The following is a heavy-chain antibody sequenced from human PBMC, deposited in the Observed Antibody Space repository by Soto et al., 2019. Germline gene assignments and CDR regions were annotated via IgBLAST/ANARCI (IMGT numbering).Heavy chain of an antibody. D-gene: IGHD3-10*01. V-gene: IGHV3-23*01. Sequence: GGSLRLSCAASGFTFSSYAMSWVRQAPGKGLEWVSAISGSGGSTYYADSVKGRFTISRDNSKNTLYLQMNSLRAEDTAVYYCAKSYYYGSGSYYPVASYSLYGMDVWGQGTTVTVSS. CDR3: AKSYYYGSGSYYPVASYSLYGMDV. CDR2: ISGSGGST. CDR1: GFTFSSYA. J-gene: IGHJ6*02.